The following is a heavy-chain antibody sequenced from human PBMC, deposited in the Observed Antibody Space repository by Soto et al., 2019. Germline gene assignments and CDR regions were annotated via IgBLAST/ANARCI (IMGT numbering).Heavy chain of an antibody. Sequence: QVQLVQSGAEVKKPGSSVKVSCKASGGTFSSYTISWVRQAPGQGLEWMGRIIPILGIANYAQKFQGRVTITADKSTSRAYMELSSLRSEDTAVYYCARDDCGSTSCIDYWGQGTLVTVSS. D-gene: IGHD2-2*01. V-gene: IGHV1-69*08. J-gene: IGHJ4*02. CDR1: GGTFSSYT. CDR2: IIPILGIA. CDR3: ARDDCGSTSCIDY.